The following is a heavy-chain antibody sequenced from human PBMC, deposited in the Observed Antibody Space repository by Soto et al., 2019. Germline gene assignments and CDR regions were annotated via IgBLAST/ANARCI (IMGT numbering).Heavy chain of an antibody. CDR3: ARHHRVNPFY. CDR1: GYSFTSYG. J-gene: IGHJ4*02. Sequence: ASVRVSCKASGYSFTSYGISWVRQAPGQGLEWMGWISAYNGNTNYAPKLQGRVTMTTDTSTSTAYMELRSLRSYDTAVYYCARHHRVNPFYCGQGTLVTLSS. D-gene: IGHD2-21*01. V-gene: IGHV1-18*01. CDR2: ISAYNGNT.